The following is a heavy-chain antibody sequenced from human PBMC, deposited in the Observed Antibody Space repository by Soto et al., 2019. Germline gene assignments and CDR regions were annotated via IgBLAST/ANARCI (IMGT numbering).Heavy chain of an antibody. Sequence: SETLSLTCTVSSGSISSFYWSWIRQPPGKGLEWIGYISYVGSTYYNPSLKNRVTISVDTSKDQFSLKVTSMTTADTAVYFCARWIGGYCSSPGCYSFDNWGQGTLVTVS. D-gene: IGHD2-2*02. V-gene: IGHV4-59*01. CDR3: ARWIGGYCSSPGCYSFDN. J-gene: IGHJ4*02. CDR1: SGSISSFY. CDR2: ISYVGST.